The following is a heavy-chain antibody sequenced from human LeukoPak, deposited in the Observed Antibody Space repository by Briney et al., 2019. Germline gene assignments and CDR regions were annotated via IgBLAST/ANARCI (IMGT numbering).Heavy chain of an antibody. CDR3: ARAEGATIPYYYYMDV. V-gene: IGHV1-8*01. CDR2: MNPNSGNT. J-gene: IGHJ6*03. D-gene: IGHD5-12*01. CDR1: GYTFTSYD. Sequence: ASVKVSCKASGYTFTSYDINWVRQATGQGLEWMGWMNPNSGNTGYAQKFQGRVTMTRNTSISTAYMELSSLRSEDTAVYYCARAEGATIPYYYYMDVWGKGTTVTISS.